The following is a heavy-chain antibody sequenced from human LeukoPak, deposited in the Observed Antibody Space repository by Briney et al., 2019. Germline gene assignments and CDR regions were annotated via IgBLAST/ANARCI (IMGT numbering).Heavy chain of an antibody. CDR3: ARVTAMVPYDAFDI. J-gene: IGHJ3*02. Sequence: ASAKVSCKASGGTFSSYAISWVRQAPGQGLEWMGGIIPIFGTANYAQKFQGRVTITADESTSTAYMELSSLRSEDTAVYYCARVTAMVPYDAFDIWGQGTMVTVSA. CDR2: IIPIFGTA. D-gene: IGHD5-18*01. V-gene: IGHV1-69*13. CDR1: GGTFSSYA.